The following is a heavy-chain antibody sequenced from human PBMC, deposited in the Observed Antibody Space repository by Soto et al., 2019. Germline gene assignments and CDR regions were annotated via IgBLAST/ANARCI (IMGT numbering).Heavy chain of an antibody. CDR3: AREGERCDGGSCSYFFYYGMDA. CDR1: GYVFGDFY. CDR2: IDPHSGAT. Sequence: QVLLVQSGTDVKNPGASVKVSCKASGYVFGDFYLHWVRLAPGKGPEWMGWIDPHSGATHYSKSFQGRVTLTSDTSRSTAYMKLRSLRSDDTALYYCAREGERCDGGSCSYFFYYGMDAWGQGTAVTVSS. D-gene: IGHD2-15*01. V-gene: IGHV1-2*02. J-gene: IGHJ6*02.